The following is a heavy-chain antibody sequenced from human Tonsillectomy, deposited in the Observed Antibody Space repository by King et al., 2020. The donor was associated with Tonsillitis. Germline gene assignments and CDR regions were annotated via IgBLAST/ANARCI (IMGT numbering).Heavy chain of an antibody. D-gene: IGHD6-19*01. J-gene: IGHJ4*02. CDR1: GFTFSTHW. CDR3: AREVLADSSGCNFDY. V-gene: IGHV3-74*03. Sequence: DVQLVESGGGLVQPGGSLRLSCAASGFTFSTHWMHWVRQAPGKGLVWVSRTYSDGSSTKYADSVKGRFTISRDNAKNTLYLQMNSLRAEDTAVYYCAREVLADSSGCNFDYWGQGTLVTVSS. CDR2: TYSDGSST.